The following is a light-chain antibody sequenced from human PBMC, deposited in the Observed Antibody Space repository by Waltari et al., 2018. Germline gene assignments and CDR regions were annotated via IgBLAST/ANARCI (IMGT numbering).Light chain of an antibody. J-gene: IGKJ3*01. CDR3: QQSYSTPFT. Sequence: DLQMTQSTSSLSASVGDRVTITCRASQSISSYLNWYQQKPGKAPKLLIYAASSLQSGVPSRFSGSVSGTDFTLTISSLQPEDFATYYCQQSYSTPFTFGPGTKVDIK. CDR2: AAS. CDR1: QSISSY. V-gene: IGKV1-39*01.